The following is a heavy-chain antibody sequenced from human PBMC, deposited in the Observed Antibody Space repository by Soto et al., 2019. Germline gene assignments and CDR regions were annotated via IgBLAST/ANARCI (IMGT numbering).Heavy chain of an antibody. D-gene: IGHD2-2*01. CDR3: ARDRCSSTSCEVGHDAFDI. Sequence: SETLSLTCTVSGGFISSGGYYWSWIRQHPGKGLEWIGYIYYSGRTYYNPSLKSRVTISVDTSKNQFSLKLSSVTAADTAVYYCARDRCSSTSCEVGHDAFDIWRQGTMVTVSS. CDR2: IYYSGRT. CDR1: GGFISSGGYY. V-gene: IGHV4-31*03. J-gene: IGHJ3*02.